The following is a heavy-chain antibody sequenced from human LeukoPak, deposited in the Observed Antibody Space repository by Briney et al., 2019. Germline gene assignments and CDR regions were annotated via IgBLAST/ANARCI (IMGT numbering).Heavy chain of an antibody. V-gene: IGHV3-30*04. J-gene: IGHJ4*02. Sequence: GGSLRLSRAASGFTFSSYAIHWVHQAPGKGLEWVTIISYDGNNKYFADSVKGRFTISRDNSKNTLYLQMNSLRAEDTAVYYCARGALGQDFDYWGQGTLVTVSS. CDR1: GFTFSSYA. CDR3: ARGALGQDFDY. D-gene: IGHD7-27*01. CDR2: ISYDGNNK.